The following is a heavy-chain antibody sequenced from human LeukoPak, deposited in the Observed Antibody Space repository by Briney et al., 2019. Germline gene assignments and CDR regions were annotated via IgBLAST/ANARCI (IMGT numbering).Heavy chain of an antibody. J-gene: IGHJ3*02. CDR3: ARVNYDSSGLGAFDI. V-gene: IGHV4-59*01. CDR1: GGSISSYY. D-gene: IGHD3-22*01. Sequence: SETLSLTCTVSGGSISSYYWSWIRQPPGKGLEWIGYIYYSGSTNYNPSLKSRVTISVDTSKNQFSLKLSSVTAADTAVHYCARVNYDSSGLGAFDIWGQGTMVTVSS. CDR2: IYYSGST.